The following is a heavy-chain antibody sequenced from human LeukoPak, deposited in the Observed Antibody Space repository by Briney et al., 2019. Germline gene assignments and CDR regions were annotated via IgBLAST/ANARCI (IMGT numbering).Heavy chain of an antibody. CDR3: ARGPMVRGTSHNWFDP. J-gene: IGHJ5*02. V-gene: IGHV1-18*01. CDR1: GYAFTSYG. Sequence: ASVKVSCKASGYAFTSYGISWVRQAPGQGLEWMGWISAYNGNTSYAQKFQGRVTMTRDTSTSTVHMELSSLRSEDTAVYYCARGPMVRGTSHNWFDPWGQGTLVTVSS. D-gene: IGHD3-10*01. CDR2: ISAYNGNT.